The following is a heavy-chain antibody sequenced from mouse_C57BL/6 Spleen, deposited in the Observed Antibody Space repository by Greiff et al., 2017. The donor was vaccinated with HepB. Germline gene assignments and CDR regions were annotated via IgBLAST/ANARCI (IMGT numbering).Heavy chain of an antibody. V-gene: IGHV5-4*01. D-gene: IGHD3-3*01. CDR1: GFTFSSYA. Sequence: EVHLVESGGGLVKPGGSLKLSCAASGFTFSSYAMSWVRQTPEKRLEWVATISDGGSYTYYPDNVKGRFTISRDNAKNNLYLQMSHLKSEDTAMYYCARDSPDSWFAYWGQGTLVTVSA. CDR3: ARDSPDSWFAY. CDR2: ISDGGSYT. J-gene: IGHJ3*01.